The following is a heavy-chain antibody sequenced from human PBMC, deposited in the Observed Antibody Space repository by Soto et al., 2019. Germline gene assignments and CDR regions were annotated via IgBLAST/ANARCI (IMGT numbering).Heavy chain of an antibody. CDR3: ARARGYSYGPSYDAFDI. CDR1: GFTFSSYS. V-gene: IGHV3-21*01. J-gene: IGHJ3*02. Sequence: PGGSLRLSCAASGFTFSSYSMNWVRQAPGKGLEWVSSISSSSSYIYYADSVKGRFTISRDNAKNSLYLQMNSLRAEDTAVYYCARARGYSYGPSYDAFDIWGQGTMVT. CDR2: ISSSSSYI. D-gene: IGHD5-18*01.